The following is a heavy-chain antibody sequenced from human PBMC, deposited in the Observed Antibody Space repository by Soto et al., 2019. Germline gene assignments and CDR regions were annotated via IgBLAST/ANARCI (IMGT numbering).Heavy chain of an antibody. CDR3: AKESPYYDFWSGYYWRGHYYYYGMDV. Sequence: PGGSLRLSCAASGFTFSSYGMHWVRQAPGKGLEWVAVISYDGSNKYYADSVKGRFTISRDNSKNTLYLQMNSLRAEDTAVYYCAKESPYYDFWSGYYWRGHYYYYGMDVWGQGTTVTVSS. CDR1: GFTFSSYG. D-gene: IGHD3-3*01. V-gene: IGHV3-30*18. CDR2: ISYDGSNK. J-gene: IGHJ6*02.